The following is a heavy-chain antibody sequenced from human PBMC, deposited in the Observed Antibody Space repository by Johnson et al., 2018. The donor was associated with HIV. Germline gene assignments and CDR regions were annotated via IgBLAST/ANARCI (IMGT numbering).Heavy chain of an antibody. J-gene: IGHJ3*02. CDR2: IKSKTGGGTT. D-gene: IGHD3-10*01. Sequence: EVQLVESGGGLVKPGDSLRLSCTASGFRFSNAWMGWVRQAPGKGLEWLGRIKSKTGGGTTSYAAPVKGRFTISRDDSKDTVYLHMNSLKVDDTAVYYCTTDWEYYYGSGKLDAFDIWAKGQWSPSLQ. CDR3: TTDWEYYYGSGKLDAFDI. V-gene: IGHV3-15*01. CDR1: GFRFSNAW.